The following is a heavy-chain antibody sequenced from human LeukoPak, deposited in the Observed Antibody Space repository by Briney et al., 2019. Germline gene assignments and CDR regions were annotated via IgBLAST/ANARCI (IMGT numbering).Heavy chain of an antibody. D-gene: IGHD3-3*01. CDR3: ATGPDYDFWSGPTQIDY. CDR1: GYTFTDYY. CDR2: VDPEDGET. Sequence: GATVKISCKVSGYTFTDYYMHWVQQAPGKRLEWMGLVDPEDGETIYAEKYQGRVTITADTSTDTAYMELSSLRSEDTAVYYCATGPDYDFWSGPTQIDYWGQGTLVTVPS. J-gene: IGHJ4*02. V-gene: IGHV1-69-2*01.